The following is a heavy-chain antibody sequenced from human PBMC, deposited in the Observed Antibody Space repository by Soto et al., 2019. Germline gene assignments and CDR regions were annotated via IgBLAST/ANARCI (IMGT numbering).Heavy chain of an antibody. V-gene: IGHV4-59*01. CDR2: IYYSGST. CDR3: ARTSRRENWFDP. Sequence: TSETLSLTCTVSGGSISSYYWSWIRQPPGKGLEWIGYIYYSGSTNYNPSLKSRVTISVDTSKNQFSLKLSSVTAEDTAVYYCARTSRRENWFDPWGQGTLVTVSS. J-gene: IGHJ5*02. CDR1: GGSISSYY. D-gene: IGHD2-2*01.